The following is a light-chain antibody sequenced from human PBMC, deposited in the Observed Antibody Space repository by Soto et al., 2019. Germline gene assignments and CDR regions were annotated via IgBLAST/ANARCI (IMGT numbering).Light chain of an antibody. J-gene: IGLJ7*01. CDR3: QVWDSSSDHAV. Sequence: SYELTQPPSVSVAPGKTARITCGGNNIGSKSVHWYQQKPGQAPVLVIYYDSDRLSGIPERFSGSNSGNTATLTISRVEAGDEADYYCQVWDSSSDHAVFGGGTQLTVL. CDR1: NIGSKS. CDR2: YDS. V-gene: IGLV3-21*04.